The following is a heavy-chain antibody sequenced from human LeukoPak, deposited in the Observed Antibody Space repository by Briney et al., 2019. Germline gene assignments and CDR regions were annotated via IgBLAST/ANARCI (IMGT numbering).Heavy chain of an antibody. Sequence: PGGSLRLSCAAPGFTFSSYSINWVGQAPGKGLEWVSYISSSSSTIYYADSVKGRFTISRDNAKNSLYLQMNSLRAEDTAVYYCARDGGDDLNWGQGTLVTVSS. D-gene: IGHD2-21*01. CDR1: GFTFSSYS. CDR3: ARDGGDDLN. CDR2: ISSSSSTI. V-gene: IGHV3-48*01. J-gene: IGHJ4*02.